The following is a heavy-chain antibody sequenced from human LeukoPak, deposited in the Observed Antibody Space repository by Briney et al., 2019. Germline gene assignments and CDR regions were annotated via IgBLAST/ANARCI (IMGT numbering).Heavy chain of an antibody. CDR1: GYTFTSYG. Sequence: ASVKVSCKASGYTFTSYGISWVRQAPGQGLEWMGWISAYNGNTNYAQKLQGRVTMTTDTSTSTAYMELRSLRSDDTAVYYCAGGAANLDYYYYGMDVWGQGTTVTVSS. CDR2: ISAYNGNT. J-gene: IGHJ6*02. V-gene: IGHV1-18*01. CDR3: AGGAANLDYYYYGMDV.